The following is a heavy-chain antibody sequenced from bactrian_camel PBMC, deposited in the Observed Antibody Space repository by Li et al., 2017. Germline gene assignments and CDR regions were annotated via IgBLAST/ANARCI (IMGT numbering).Heavy chain of an antibody. J-gene: IGHJ4*01. D-gene: IGHD6*01. V-gene: IGHV3S1*01. CDR1: GFTLSDYY. CDR3: AKDLNGGSWHQMDY. Sequence: QVQLVESGGGLVQPGGSLMLSCAASGFTLSDYYMSWVRQAPGKGLEWVSSINGGGSAAYADSVKGRFTISRDNAKNTLYLQLNSLKTEDTAMYYCAKDLNGGSWHQMDYWGQGTQVTVS. CDR2: INGGGSA.